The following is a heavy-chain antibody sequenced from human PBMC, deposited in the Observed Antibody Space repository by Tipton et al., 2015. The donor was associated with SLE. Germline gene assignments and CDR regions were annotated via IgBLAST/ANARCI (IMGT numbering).Heavy chain of an antibody. J-gene: IGHJ4*02. Sequence: TLSLTCTVSGGSISSSSYYWGWIRQPPGKGLEWTGSIYYSGSTYYNPSLKSRVTISVDTSKNQFSLKLSSVTAADTAVYYCASLSRDGYNNLAYWGQGTLVTVSS. CDR1: GGSISSSSYY. CDR3: ASLSRDGYNNLAY. V-gene: IGHV4-39*07. CDR2: IYYSGST. D-gene: IGHD5-24*01.